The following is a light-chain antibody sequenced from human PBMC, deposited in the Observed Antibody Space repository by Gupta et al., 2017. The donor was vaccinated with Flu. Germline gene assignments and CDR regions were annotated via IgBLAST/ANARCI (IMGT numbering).Light chain of an antibody. CDR1: NSDVGSYNY. CDR3: NASEASNNFVV. V-gene: IGLV2-8*01. Sequence: TITCTGTNSDVGSYNYFSWYQQHPEQAPNLLMYEVNKRPSGVPDRFSGSKYGKTASLTISGLQAEDGAEYYCNASEASNNFVVFGGGTKLTVV. J-gene: IGLJ2*01. CDR2: EVN.